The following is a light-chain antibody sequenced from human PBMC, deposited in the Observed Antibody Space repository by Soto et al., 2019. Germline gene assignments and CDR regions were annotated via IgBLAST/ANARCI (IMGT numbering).Light chain of an antibody. CDR1: QSVSSSH. Sequence: EIVLTQSPGTLSLSPGERGTLSCRASQSVSSSHLAWYQQRPGQAPRLLIYGASTRATGIPARFSGSVSGTDFTLTISRLEPEDFAVYYCQQYGSSPQTFGQGTKVEIK. CDR2: GAS. J-gene: IGKJ1*01. V-gene: IGKV3-20*01. CDR3: QQYGSSPQT.